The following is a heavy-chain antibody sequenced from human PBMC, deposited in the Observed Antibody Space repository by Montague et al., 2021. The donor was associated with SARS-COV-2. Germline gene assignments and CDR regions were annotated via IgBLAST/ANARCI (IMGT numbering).Heavy chain of an antibody. J-gene: IGHJ5*02. V-gene: IGHV3-74*01. CDR3: VRAFSNSFKWFDP. CDR2: IRADGTTT. Sequence: SLRLSCAASGFTFSAYWLHWVRRAPGQGLEWVARIRADGTTTNYADSVRGRFTISRDNAQDTVYLHMPTLTAEDTAVYYCVRAFSNSFKWFDPWGQGTLVTVSS. D-gene: IGHD6-13*01. CDR1: GFTFSAYW.